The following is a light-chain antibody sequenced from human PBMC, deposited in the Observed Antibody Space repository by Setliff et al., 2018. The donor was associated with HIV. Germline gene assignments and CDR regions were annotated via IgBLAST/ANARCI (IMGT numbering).Light chain of an antibody. V-gene: IGLV2-14*01. CDR1: SSDVGGYSY. CDR3: SSYTSSSTPYV. J-gene: IGLJ1*01. Sequence: QSVLTQPASVSGSPGQSITISCTGTSSDVGGYSYVSWYQQHPGKAPKLIIYEVRNRPSGVSNRFSGSKSGNTASLTISGLQAEDEADYYCSSYTSSSTPYVFGTGTKVTVL. CDR2: EVR.